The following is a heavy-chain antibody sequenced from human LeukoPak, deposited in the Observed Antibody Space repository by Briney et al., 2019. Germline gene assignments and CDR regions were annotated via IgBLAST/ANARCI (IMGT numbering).Heavy chain of an antibody. CDR1: GFRFSSHA. V-gene: IGHV3-23*01. CDR2: IYGNAGST. J-gene: IGHJ4*02. Sequence: GGSLRLSCAASGFRFSSHAMNWVRQAPGKGLEWVSGIYGNAGSTFYADSVRGRFTISRDNSKNTLYLQMDSLRAEDTAIYYCARAGSDNYYSGVNYWGQGTLVTVSS. D-gene: IGHD3-22*01. CDR3: ARAGSDNYYSGVNY.